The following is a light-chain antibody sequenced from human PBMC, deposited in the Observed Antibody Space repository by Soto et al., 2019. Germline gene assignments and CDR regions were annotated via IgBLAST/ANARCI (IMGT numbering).Light chain of an antibody. CDR2: RIS. CDR3: LQRKDFPGT. V-gene: IGKV2-40*01. Sequence: NHNLDWYLQKPGQSPQLLIYRISSRASGVPDRFSGSGSGTDFTLKITRVEAGDVGVFYCLQRKDFPGTFGQGTKVDIK. CDR1: NHN. J-gene: IGKJ1*01.